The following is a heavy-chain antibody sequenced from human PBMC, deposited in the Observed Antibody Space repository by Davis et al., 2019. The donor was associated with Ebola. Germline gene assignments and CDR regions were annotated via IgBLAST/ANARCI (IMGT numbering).Heavy chain of an antibody. J-gene: IGHJ4*02. Sequence: ASVKVSCKTSGYTFTGYFIHWVRQAPGQGLEWMGRINPNTGGTSSPQRFQGRVTLTRDTSISTVYMELGRLQSDDTAIYYCARAYWYDSGGVNYGGQGTLVTVSS. CDR2: INPNTGGT. D-gene: IGHD6-19*01. V-gene: IGHV1-2*06. CDR1: GYTFTGYF. CDR3: ARAYWYDSGGVNY.